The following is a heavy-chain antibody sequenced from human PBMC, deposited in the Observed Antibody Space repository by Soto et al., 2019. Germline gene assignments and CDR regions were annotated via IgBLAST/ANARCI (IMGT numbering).Heavy chain of an antibody. CDR3: ARDNDLLLVAGSAIDL. J-gene: IGHJ3*01. D-gene: IGHD6-19*01. Sequence: GASVKVSCKASGYTFTSYGISWVRQAPGQGLEWMGWISAYNGNTNYAQKLQGRVTMTTDTSTSTAYMELRSLRSDDTAVYYCARDNDLLLVAGSAIDLWGQGTMVTVSS. CDR1: GYTFTSYG. CDR2: ISAYNGNT. V-gene: IGHV1-18*01.